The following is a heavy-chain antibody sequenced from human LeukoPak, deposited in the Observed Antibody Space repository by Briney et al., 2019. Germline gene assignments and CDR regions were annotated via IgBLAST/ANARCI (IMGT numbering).Heavy chain of an antibody. CDR3: ARGIGSCSGGSCSPDY. CDR1: GFTFSSYR. CDR2: ISSGSGTI. J-gene: IGHJ4*02. D-gene: IGHD2-15*01. Sequence: GGSLRLSCAAPGFTFSSYRMNWVRQAPGKGLEWVSYISSGSGTIYYADSVKGRFTISRDNAKNSLYLQMNSLRDEDTAVYYCARGIGSCSGGSCSPDYWGQGTLVTVSS. V-gene: IGHV3-48*02.